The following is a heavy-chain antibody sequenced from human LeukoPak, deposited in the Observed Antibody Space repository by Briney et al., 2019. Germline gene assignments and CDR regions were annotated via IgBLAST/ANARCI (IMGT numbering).Heavy chain of an antibody. D-gene: IGHD5-18*01. CDR3: ATVSTRDSYVDYFDY. J-gene: IGHJ4*02. CDR1: GYTLTELS. Sequence: GASVKVSCKVSGYTLTELSTHWVRQAPGKGLEWMGGFDPEDGETIYAQKFQGRVTMTEDTSTDTAYMELSSLRSEDTAVYYCATVSTRDSYVDYFDYWGQGTLVTVSS. CDR2: FDPEDGET. V-gene: IGHV1-24*01.